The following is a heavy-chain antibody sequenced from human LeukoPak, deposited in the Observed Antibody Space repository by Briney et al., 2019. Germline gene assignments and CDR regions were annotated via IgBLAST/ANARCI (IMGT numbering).Heavy chain of an antibody. V-gene: IGHV3-11*04. Sequence: GGSLRLSCAASGFTFSDYYMSWIRQAPGKGLEWVAYISNSGTTMYYADSVKGRFTISRDNAKNSLYLQMNSLRAEDTAVYYCARSSGYYYFDFDYWGQGTLVTVSS. CDR3: ARSSGYYYFDFDY. CDR2: ISNSGTTM. J-gene: IGHJ4*02. CDR1: GFTFSDYY. D-gene: IGHD3-22*01.